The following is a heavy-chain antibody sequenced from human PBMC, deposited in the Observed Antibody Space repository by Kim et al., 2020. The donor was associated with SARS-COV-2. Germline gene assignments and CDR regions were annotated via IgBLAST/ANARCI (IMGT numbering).Heavy chain of an antibody. Sequence: GGSLRLSCAASRFTFNNYDMHWVRQAPGKGLEWVAVISYDGSNKYYADSVKGRFTISRDNSKNTLYLQMNSPRAEDTTVYYCAKGLGRGVRGGDAFDYWGQGTLVTVSS. D-gene: IGHD2-21*01. CDR1: RFTFNNYD. V-gene: IGHV3-30*18. J-gene: IGHJ4*02. CDR2: ISYDGSNK. CDR3: AKGLGRGVRGGDAFDY.